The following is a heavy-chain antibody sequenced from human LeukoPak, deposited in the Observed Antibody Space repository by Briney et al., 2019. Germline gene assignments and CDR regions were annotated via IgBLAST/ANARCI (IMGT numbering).Heavy chain of an antibody. D-gene: IGHD6-19*01. Sequence: SETLSLTCTVSGGSISSYYWSWIRQPPGKGLEWIGYIYYSGSTNYNPSLKSRVTISVDTSKNQFPLKLSSVTAADTAVYYCARVWGWGGSSGWYRSEQFDYWGQGTLVTVSS. CDR1: GGSISSYY. CDR3: ARVWGWGGSSGWYRSEQFDY. J-gene: IGHJ4*02. CDR2: IYYSGST. V-gene: IGHV4-59*12.